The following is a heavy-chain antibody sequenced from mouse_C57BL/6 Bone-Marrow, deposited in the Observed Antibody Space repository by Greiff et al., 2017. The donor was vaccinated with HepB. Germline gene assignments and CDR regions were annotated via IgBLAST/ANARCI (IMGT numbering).Heavy chain of an antibody. D-gene: IGHD1-1*01. CDR2: SRNKANDYTT. J-gene: IGHJ1*03. CDR1: GFTFSDFY. CDR3: ARDYYGIDWYFDV. Sequence: EVKVVESGGGLVQSGRSLRLSCATSGFTFSDFYMEWVRQAPGKGLEWIAASRNKANDYTTEYSASVKGRFIVSRDTSQSILYLQMNALRAEDTAIYYCARDYYGIDWYFDVWGTGTTVTVSS. V-gene: IGHV7-1*01.